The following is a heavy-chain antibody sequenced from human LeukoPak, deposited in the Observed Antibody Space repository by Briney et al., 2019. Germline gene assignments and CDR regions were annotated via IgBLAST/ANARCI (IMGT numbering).Heavy chain of an antibody. CDR2: FDPKDGET. CDR1: GYTLTELS. Sequence: GASVKVSCKVSGYTLTELSMHWVRQAPGKGLEWMGSFDPKDGETIYAQKFQGRVTMTEDTSTDTAYMELSSLRSEDTAVYYCATDSKLKPATALDDAFDIWRQGTMVTVSS. V-gene: IGHV1-24*01. D-gene: IGHD2-2*01. CDR3: ATDSKLKPATALDDAFDI. J-gene: IGHJ3*02.